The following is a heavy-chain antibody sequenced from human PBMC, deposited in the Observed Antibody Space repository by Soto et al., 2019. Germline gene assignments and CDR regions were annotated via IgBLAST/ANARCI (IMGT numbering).Heavy chain of an antibody. D-gene: IGHD4-17*01. Sequence: SVTLSLTCAVYGGSFSGYYWSWIRQPPGKGLEWIGEINHSGSTNYNPSLKSRVTISVDTSKNQFSLKLSSVTAADTAVYYCARDDYGDYYMDVWGKGTTVTVSS. CDR3: ARDDYGDYYMDV. V-gene: IGHV4-34*01. J-gene: IGHJ6*03. CDR2: INHSGST. CDR1: GGSFSGYY.